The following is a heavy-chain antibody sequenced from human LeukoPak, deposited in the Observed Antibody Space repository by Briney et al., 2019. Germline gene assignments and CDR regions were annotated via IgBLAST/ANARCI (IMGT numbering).Heavy chain of an antibody. CDR1: GYTFTGYY. Sequence: ASVKVSCKASGYTFTGYYMHWGRQAPGQGLEWMGWINPNSGGTNYAQKFQGWVTMTRDTSISTAYMELSRLRSDDTAVYYCARGPEISDYYDSSGYMDFDYWGQGTLVTVSS. CDR2: INPNSGGT. D-gene: IGHD3-22*01. J-gene: IGHJ4*02. V-gene: IGHV1-2*04. CDR3: ARGPEISDYYDSSGYMDFDY.